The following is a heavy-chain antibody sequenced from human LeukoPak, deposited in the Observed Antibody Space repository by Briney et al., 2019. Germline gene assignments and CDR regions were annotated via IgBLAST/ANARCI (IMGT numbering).Heavy chain of an antibody. CDR2: VWDNGINK. J-gene: IGHJ6*04. CDR1: GFTFSHYG. Sequence: GGSLTLSCGASGFTFSHYGMHWVRQAPGKGLEWVAVVWDNGINKFYADSVKGRFTISGDNSKHTVSLHMNSLRAEDTAVYYCVKEPAPYSLGDAWGKGTTVTVSS. CDR3: VKEPAPYSLGDA. D-gene: IGHD5-18*01. V-gene: IGHV3-33*06.